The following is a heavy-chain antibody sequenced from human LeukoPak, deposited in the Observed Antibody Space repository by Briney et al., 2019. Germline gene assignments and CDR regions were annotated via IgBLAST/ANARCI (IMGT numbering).Heavy chain of an antibody. CDR2: INPNSGGT. CDR1: GYTFTGYY. J-gene: IGHJ4*02. D-gene: IGHD3-3*01. V-gene: IGHV1-2*02. Sequence: ASVKVSCKASGYTFTGYYMHWVRQAPGQGLEWMGWINPNSGGTNYAQKFQGRVTVTRDTSTSTVYMELSSLRSEDTAVYYCARATIFGGNFDYWGQGTLVTVSS. CDR3: ARATIFGGNFDY.